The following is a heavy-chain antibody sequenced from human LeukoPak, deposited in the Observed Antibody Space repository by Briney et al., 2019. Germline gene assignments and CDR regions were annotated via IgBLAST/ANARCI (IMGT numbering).Heavy chain of an antibody. CDR3: ATRGSYVGVYDY. Sequence: PGGSLRLSCAASGFTFSSYSMNWVRQAPGKGLEWVSYISSSGSTIYYADSVRGRFTISRDNAKNSLYLQMNSLRDEDTAVYYCATRGSYVGVYDYWGQGALVSVSS. CDR1: GFTFSSYS. D-gene: IGHD1-26*01. J-gene: IGHJ4*02. V-gene: IGHV3-48*02. CDR2: ISSSGSTI.